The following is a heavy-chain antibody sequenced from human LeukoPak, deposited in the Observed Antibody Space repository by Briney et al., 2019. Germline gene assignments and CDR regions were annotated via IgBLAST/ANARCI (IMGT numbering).Heavy chain of an antibody. V-gene: IGHV1-24*01. J-gene: IGHJ4*02. Sequence: ASVKVSCKVSGYTPTELSLNWVRQAPGKGLEWMGRFDPEDGETIYTQKFQGRVTMTEDTSTTTVYMDLSSLTSEDTAIYYCARSSGWSLFDYWGQGTLVTVSS. CDR2: FDPEDGET. CDR3: ARSSGWSLFDY. CDR1: GYTPTELS. D-gene: IGHD6-19*01.